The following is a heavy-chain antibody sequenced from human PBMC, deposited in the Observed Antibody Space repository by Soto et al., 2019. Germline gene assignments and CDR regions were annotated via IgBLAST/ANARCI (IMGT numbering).Heavy chain of an antibody. CDR1: GYTFTSYG. D-gene: IGHD3-10*01. Sequence: QVQLVQSGAEVKKPGASVKVSCKASGYTFTSYGISWVRQAPGQGLEWMGWISAYNGNTNYAQKLQGRVTMTTDTSTSTAYMELRSLRXDXXXXXXCARYYGSGSYSPWFDPWGQGTLVTVSS. J-gene: IGHJ5*02. V-gene: IGHV1-18*01. CDR2: ISAYNGNT. CDR3: ARYYGSGSYSPWFDP.